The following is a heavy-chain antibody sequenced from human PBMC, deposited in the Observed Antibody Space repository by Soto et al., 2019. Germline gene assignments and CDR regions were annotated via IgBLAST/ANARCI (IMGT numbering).Heavy chain of an antibody. CDR2: INHSGST. CDR3: ARTQQLTFYYYYYMDV. V-gene: IGHV4-34*01. D-gene: IGHD6-13*01. Sequence: SETLSLTCAVYGGSFSGYYWSWIRQPPGKGLEWIGEINHSGSTNYNPSLKSRVTISVDTSKNQFSLKLSSVTAADTAVYYCARTQQLTFYYYYYMDVWGKGTTVTVS. J-gene: IGHJ6*03. CDR1: GGSFSGYY.